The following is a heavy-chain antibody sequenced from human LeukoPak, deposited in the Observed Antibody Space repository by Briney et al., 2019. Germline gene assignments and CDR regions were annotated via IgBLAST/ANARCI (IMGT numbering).Heavy chain of an antibody. CDR3: AAAIQLAYYYYYMDV. V-gene: IGHV1-2*02. CDR1: GYTFTGYY. CDR2: INPNSGGT. D-gene: IGHD2-2*02. J-gene: IGHJ6*03. Sequence: ASVKVSCKASGYTFTGYYMHWVRQAPGQGLEWMGWINPNSGGTNYAQKFQGRVTMTRDTSISTAYMELSRLRSDDTAVYYCAAAIQLAYYYYYMDVWGKGTTVTVSS.